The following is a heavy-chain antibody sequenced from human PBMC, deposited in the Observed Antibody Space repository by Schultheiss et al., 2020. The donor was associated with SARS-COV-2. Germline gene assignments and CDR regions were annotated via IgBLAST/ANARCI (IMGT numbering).Heavy chain of an antibody. CDR3: ARGPLGYCSSTSCSADF. D-gene: IGHD2-2*01. V-gene: IGHV3-7*01. Sequence: GGSLRLSCAASGFTFSSYAMSWVRQAPGKGLEWVAIIQQGGSDKHYVNSVKGRFTISRDNAKNSVSLQMNSLRVEDTAVYYCARGPLGYCSSTSCSADFWGQGTLVTVSS. J-gene: IGHJ4*02. CDR2: IQQGGSDK. CDR1: GFTFSSYA.